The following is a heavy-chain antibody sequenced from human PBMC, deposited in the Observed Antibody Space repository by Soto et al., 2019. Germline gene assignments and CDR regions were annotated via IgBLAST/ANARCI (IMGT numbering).Heavy chain of an antibody. CDR2: IYYSGST. J-gene: IGHJ4*02. CDR1: GGSISSGDYY. Sequence: PSETLSLTCTVSGGSISSGDYYWSWIRQPPGKGLEWIGYIYYSGSTYYNPSLKSRVTISVDTSKNQFSLKLSSVTAADTAVYYCASLSIAARADFDYWGQGTLVTVSS. D-gene: IGHD6-6*01. V-gene: IGHV4-30-4*01. CDR3: ASLSIAARADFDY.